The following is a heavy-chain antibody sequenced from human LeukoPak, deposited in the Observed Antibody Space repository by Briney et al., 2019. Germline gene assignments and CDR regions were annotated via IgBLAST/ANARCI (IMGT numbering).Heavy chain of an antibody. Sequence: PGGSLRLSCVASGFTFSSYWMHWVRQAPGKGLVWVSRINSDGSSTSYADSVKGRFTISRDNAKNTLYLQMNSLRAEDTAVYYCARAGYSGYDGPGGGYWGQGTPVTVSS. J-gene: IGHJ4*02. V-gene: IGHV3-74*01. D-gene: IGHD5-12*01. CDR1: GFTFSSYW. CDR3: ARAGYSGYDGPGGGY. CDR2: INSDGSST.